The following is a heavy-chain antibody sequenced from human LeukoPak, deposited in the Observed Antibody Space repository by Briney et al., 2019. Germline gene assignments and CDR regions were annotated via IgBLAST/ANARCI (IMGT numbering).Heavy chain of an antibody. Sequence: PSETLSFTCAVSGGSISSGGYSWSWIRQPPGKGLEWIGYIYHSGSTYYNPSLKSRVTISVDRSKNQFSLKLSSVTAADTAVYYCARTSIAARRANAFDIWGQGTMVTVSS. D-gene: IGHD6-6*01. V-gene: IGHV4-30-2*01. CDR3: ARTSIAARRANAFDI. CDR2: IYHSGST. CDR1: GGSISSGGYS. J-gene: IGHJ3*02.